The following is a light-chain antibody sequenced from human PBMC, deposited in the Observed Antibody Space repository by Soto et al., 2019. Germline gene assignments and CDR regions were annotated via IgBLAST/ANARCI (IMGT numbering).Light chain of an antibody. CDR2: DVN. Sequence: QSVLTQPASVSGSPGQSITISCTGTSSDIGAYNFVSWYQQHPGKAPKLMLYDVNIRPSGVPDRFSGSKSGTSASLAISGLQSEDEADYYCAAWDDSLKVFGTGTKVTVL. J-gene: IGLJ1*01. V-gene: IGLV2-14*03. CDR3: AAWDDSLKV. CDR1: SSDIGAYNF.